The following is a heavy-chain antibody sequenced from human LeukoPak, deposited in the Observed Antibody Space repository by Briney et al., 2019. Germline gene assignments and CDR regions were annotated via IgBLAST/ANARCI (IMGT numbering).Heavy chain of an antibody. CDR2: IAQDGGEK. V-gene: IGHV3-7*01. Sequence: GGSLRLSCAASGFTFSTYPMRWVRQAPGKGLEWVASIAQDGGEKFYVDSVKGRFTISRDNAKNSLYLQMNSLRAEDTAVYYCARASSSWYAWIDYWGQGTLVTVSS. CDR3: ARASSSWYAWIDY. J-gene: IGHJ4*02. D-gene: IGHD6-13*01. CDR1: GFTFSTYP.